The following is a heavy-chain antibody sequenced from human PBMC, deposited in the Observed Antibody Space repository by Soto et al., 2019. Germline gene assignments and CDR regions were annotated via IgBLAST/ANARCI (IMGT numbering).Heavy chain of an antibody. CDR1: GITFANFC. J-gene: IGHJ4*01. CDR2: LSDRGGIT. V-gene: IGHV3-23*01. Sequence: GSLRLPWATSGITFANFCLSLVPQAPGKGLEWVSGLSDRGGITYYADSVRGRFTISRDNSKNKLYLQMNSLRGDDTAVYYCAQRGGSGYYGAFDYWGHGTLVTVSS. D-gene: IGHD3-22*01. CDR3: AQRGGSGYYGAFDY.